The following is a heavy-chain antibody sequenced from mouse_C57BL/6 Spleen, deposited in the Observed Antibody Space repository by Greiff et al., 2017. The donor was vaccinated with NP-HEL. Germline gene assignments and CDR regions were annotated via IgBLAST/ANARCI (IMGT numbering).Heavy chain of an antibody. CDR2: IDPSDSYT. CDR3: AREGLNWDVVYAMDY. CDR1: GYTFTSYW. D-gene: IGHD4-1*01. Sequence: QVQLQQPGAELVMPGASVKLSCKASGYTFTSYWMHWVKQRPGQGLEWIGEIDPSDSYTNYNQKFKDKATLTVDKSSSTAYMQLSSLTSEDSAVYYCAREGLNWDVVYAMDYWGQGTSVTVSS. V-gene: IGHV1-69*01. J-gene: IGHJ4*01.